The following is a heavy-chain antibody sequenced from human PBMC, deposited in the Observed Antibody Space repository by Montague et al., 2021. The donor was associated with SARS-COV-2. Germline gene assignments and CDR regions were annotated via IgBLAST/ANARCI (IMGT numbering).Heavy chain of an antibody. V-gene: IGHV4-59*01. D-gene: IGHD4-23*01. J-gene: IGHJ3*02. CDR3: ARHGGNDAFDI. CDR1: GGSIGAYY. Sequence: SETLSLTCTTSGGSIGAYYWSWIRQPPGKGLEWIGYIDNSGSNNHNTSLESRVTMSVDTSKNQFSLKLNSVTAADTAVYYCARHGGNDAFDIWGRGTMVTVSS. CDR2: IDNSGSN.